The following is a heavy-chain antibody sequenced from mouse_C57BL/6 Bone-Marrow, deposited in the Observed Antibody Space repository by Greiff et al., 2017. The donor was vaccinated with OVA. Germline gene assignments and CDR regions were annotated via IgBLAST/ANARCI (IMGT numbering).Heavy chain of an antibody. CDR1: GYTFTSYW. Sequence: QVQLKQPGAELVKPGASVKMSCKASGYTFTSYWITWVKQRPGQGLEWIGDIYPGSGSTNYNEKFKSKATLTVDTSSSTAYMQLSSLTSEDYAVYYGASEEGLRRRVYYAMDYWGQGTSVTVSS. CDR3: ASEEGLRRRVYYAMDY. J-gene: IGHJ4*01. D-gene: IGHD2-4*01. V-gene: IGHV1-55*01. CDR2: IYPGSGST.